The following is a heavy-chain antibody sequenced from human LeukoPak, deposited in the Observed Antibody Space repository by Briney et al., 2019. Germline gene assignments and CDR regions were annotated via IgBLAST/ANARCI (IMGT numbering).Heavy chain of an antibody. CDR2: INWNGGST. Sequence: GGSLRLSCAASGFTFSSYSMNWVRQAPGKGLEWVSGINWNGGSTGYADSVKGRFTISRDNAKNSLYLQMNSLRAEDTALYYCARGGYYDILTGPTPYYMDVWGKGTTVTVSS. CDR1: GFTFSSYS. D-gene: IGHD3-9*01. J-gene: IGHJ6*03. CDR3: ARGGYYDILTGPTPYYMDV. V-gene: IGHV3-20*04.